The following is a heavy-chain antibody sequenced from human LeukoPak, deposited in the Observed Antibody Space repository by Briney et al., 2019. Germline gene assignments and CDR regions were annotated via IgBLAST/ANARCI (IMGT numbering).Heavy chain of an antibody. D-gene: IGHD6-13*01. CDR3: ARTPRIAAAGRWYFDL. V-gene: IGHV4-59*10. CDR1: GGSFSGYY. J-gene: IGHJ2*01. Sequence: SETLSLTCAVYGGSFSGYYWSWIRQPAGKGLEWIGRIYTSGSTNYNPSLKSRVTMSVDTSKNQFSLKLSSVTAADTAVYYCARTPRIAAAGRWYFDLWGRGTLVTVSS. CDR2: IYTSGST.